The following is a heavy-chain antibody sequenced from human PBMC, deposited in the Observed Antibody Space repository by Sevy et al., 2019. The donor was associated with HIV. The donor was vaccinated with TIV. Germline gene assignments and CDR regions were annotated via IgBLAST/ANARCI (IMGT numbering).Heavy chain of an antibody. J-gene: IGHJ6*02. CDR2: IGSGGDA. D-gene: IGHD5-12*01. CDR3: ARSGGYSDYGMDV. CDR1: GFTFSSYD. V-gene: IGHV3-13*01. Sequence: GGSLRLPCGASGFTFSSYDMHWVRQAAGKGLEWVSGIGSGGDAYYPGSVKGRFTISRENAKNSLYLQMNSLRAGDTAVYHCARSGGYSDYGMDVWGQGTTVTVSS.